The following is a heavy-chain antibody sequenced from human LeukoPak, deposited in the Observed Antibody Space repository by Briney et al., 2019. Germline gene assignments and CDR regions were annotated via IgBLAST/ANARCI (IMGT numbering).Heavy chain of an antibody. D-gene: IGHD6-13*01. CDR1: GFTFSSYG. CDR3: AKEKQQLFFRNWFDP. CDR2: ISYDGSNK. Sequence: GGSLRLSCAASGFTFSSYGMHWVRQAPGKGLEWVAVISYDGSNKYYADSVKGRFTIPRDNSKNTLYLQMNSLRAEDTAVYYCAKEKQQLFFRNWFDPWGQGTLVTVSS. V-gene: IGHV3-30*18. J-gene: IGHJ5*02.